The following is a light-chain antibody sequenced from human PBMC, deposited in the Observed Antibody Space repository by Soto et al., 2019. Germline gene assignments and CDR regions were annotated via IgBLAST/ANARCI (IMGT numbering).Light chain of an antibody. V-gene: IGLV1-40*01. Sequence: QSVLTQPPSVSGAPGQRVTISCTGSSSNIGAGYDVHWYQQLPGTAPKLPIYGNSNRPSGVPDRFSGSKSGTSDSLAITGLQAEDEADYYCQSYDSSLSAVVFGGGTKLTVL. CDR1: SSNIGAGYD. CDR3: QSYDSSLSAVV. CDR2: GNS. J-gene: IGLJ2*01.